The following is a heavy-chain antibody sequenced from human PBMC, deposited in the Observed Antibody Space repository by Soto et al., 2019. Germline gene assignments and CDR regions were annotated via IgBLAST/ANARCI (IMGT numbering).Heavy chain of an antibody. J-gene: IGHJ4*02. V-gene: IGHV3-23*01. CDR1: GFAFGTYA. CDR2: VSAAATST. Sequence: DVQLLESGGGLAQPGGSLRISCTASGFAFGTYAMTWVRQAPGKGLEWVSAVSAAATSTFYADSVKGRFTISRDNSKNTLFLQMNNLRAEDTAVYFCAKDTTSGTYSIIYIGDWGQGTLVTVSS. CDR3: AKDTTSGTYSIIYIGD. D-gene: IGHD1-26*01.